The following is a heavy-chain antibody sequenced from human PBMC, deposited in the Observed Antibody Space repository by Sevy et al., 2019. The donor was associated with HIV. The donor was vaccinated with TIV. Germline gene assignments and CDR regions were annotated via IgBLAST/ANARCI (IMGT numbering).Heavy chain of an antibody. CDR1: GFTFSNYG. CDR2: IWNDGSNK. Sequence: GGSLRLSCAASGFTFSNYGMHWVRQAPGKWLEWVAVIWNDGSNKYYADSVKGRFTISRDNSKNTLYLQMNSLRVDDTAVYFCARGGDFNDRSAKRDFDYWGQGTLVTVSS. J-gene: IGHJ4*02. CDR3: ARGGDFNDRSAKRDFDY. V-gene: IGHV3-33*01. D-gene: IGHD3-22*01.